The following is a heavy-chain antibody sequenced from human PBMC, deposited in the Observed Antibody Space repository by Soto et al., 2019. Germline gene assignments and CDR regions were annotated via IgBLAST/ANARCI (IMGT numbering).Heavy chain of an antibody. D-gene: IGHD4-17*01. CDR1: GYSFTSYW. CDR2: IYPGDSDT. Sequence: GESLKISFKGSGYSFTSYWIGWVRQMPGKGLEWMGIIYPGDSDTRYSPSFQGRVTISADKSISTAYLQWSSLKASDTAMYYCATSTVAYYFDYWGQGTLVTVSS. J-gene: IGHJ4*02. V-gene: IGHV5-51*01. CDR3: ATSTVAYYFDY.